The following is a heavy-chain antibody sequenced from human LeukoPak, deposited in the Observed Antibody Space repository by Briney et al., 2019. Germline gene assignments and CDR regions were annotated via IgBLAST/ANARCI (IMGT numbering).Heavy chain of an antibody. J-gene: IGHJ3*02. CDR3: ARERWEPHDAFDI. CDR2: INPNSGGT. V-gene: IGHV1-2*02. Sequence: ASVKVSCKASGYTFTGYYMHWVRQAPGQGLEWMGWINPNSGGTNYAQKFRGRVTMTRDTSISTAYMELSRLRSDDTAVYYCARERWEPHDAFDIWGQRTMVTVSS. CDR1: GYTFTGYY. D-gene: IGHD1-26*01.